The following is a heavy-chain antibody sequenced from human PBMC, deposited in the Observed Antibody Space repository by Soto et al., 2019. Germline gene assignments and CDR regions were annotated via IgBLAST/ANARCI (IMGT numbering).Heavy chain of an antibody. Sequence: GGSLRLSCAASGFTFSSYDMHWVRQATGKGLEWVSAIGTAGDTYYSGSVKGRFTISRENAKNSFYLQMNSLRAGDTAVYYCARGDYYGSGSYYNRAHGMDLWGQGTTVTVSS. CDR1: GFTFSSYD. D-gene: IGHD3-10*01. CDR2: IGTAGDT. V-gene: IGHV3-13*04. CDR3: ARGDYYGSGSYYNRAHGMDL. J-gene: IGHJ6*02.